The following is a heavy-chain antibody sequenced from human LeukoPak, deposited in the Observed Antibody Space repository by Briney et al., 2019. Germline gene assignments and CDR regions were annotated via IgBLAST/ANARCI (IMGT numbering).Heavy chain of an antibody. CDR2: TYYRSKWYN. J-gene: IGHJ4*02. Sequence: SQTLSLTCAISGDSVSSNSAAWNWIRQSPSRGLEWLGRTYYRSKWYNDYAVSVKSRITINPDTSKNQFSLQLNSVTPEDTAVYYCARDHYQLVLLELAPFDYWGQGTLVTVSS. CDR3: ARDHYQLVLLELAPFDY. D-gene: IGHD6-13*01. CDR1: GDSVSSNSAA. V-gene: IGHV6-1*01.